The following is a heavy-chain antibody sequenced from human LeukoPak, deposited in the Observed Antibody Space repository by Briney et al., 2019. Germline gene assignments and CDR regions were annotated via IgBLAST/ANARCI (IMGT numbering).Heavy chain of an antibody. CDR1: GGSISSYY. Sequence: PSETLSLTCTVSGGSISSYYWSWIRQPPGKGLEWIGYIYYSGSTNYNPPLKSRVTISVDTSKNQFSLKLSSVTAADTAVYYCARVLRSYGYKNPYYFDYWGQGTLVTVSS. CDR3: ARVLRSYGYKNPYYFDY. CDR2: IYYSGST. V-gene: IGHV4-59*01. D-gene: IGHD5-18*01. J-gene: IGHJ4*02.